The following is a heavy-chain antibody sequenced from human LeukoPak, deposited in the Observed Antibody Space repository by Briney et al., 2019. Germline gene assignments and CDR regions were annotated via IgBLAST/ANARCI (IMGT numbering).Heavy chain of an antibody. CDR2: IYPGDSDT. J-gene: IGHJ4*02. D-gene: IGHD2-21*02. Sequence: GESLKISCKGSGYTFTSFWIGWVRQMPGQGLEWMGVIYPGDSDTSYSPSFQGQVTISADKSISTAYLQWSSLKASDTAIHYCARRVYCGGDCYWYYFDFWGQGTLVTVSS. V-gene: IGHV5-51*01. CDR3: ARRVYCGGDCYWYYFDF. CDR1: GYTFTSFW.